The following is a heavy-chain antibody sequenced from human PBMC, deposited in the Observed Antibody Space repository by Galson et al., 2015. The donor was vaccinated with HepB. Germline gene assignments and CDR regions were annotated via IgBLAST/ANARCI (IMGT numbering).Heavy chain of an antibody. Sequence: SVKVSCKASGGTFSSYGISWVRQAPGQGLEWMGWISAYNGNTNYAQKLQGRVTMTTDTSTSTAYMELRSLRSDDTAVYYCARADFWPPNWFDPWGQGTLVTVSS. J-gene: IGHJ5*02. D-gene: IGHD3-3*01. CDR1: GGTFSSYG. V-gene: IGHV1-18*01. CDR2: ISAYNGNT. CDR3: ARADFWPPNWFDP.